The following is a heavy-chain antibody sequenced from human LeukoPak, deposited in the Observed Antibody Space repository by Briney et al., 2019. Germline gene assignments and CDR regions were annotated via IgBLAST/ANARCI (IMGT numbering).Heavy chain of an antibody. V-gene: IGHV1-8*03. CDR2: MNPNSGNT. Sequence: ASVKVPCKASGYTFTSYDINWVRQATGQGLEWMGWMNPNSGNTGYAQKFQGRVTITRNTSISTAYMELSSLRSEDTAVYYCARGGGIAVAGNWFDPWGQGTLVTVSS. CDR1: GYTFTSYD. CDR3: ARGGGIAVAGNWFDP. D-gene: IGHD6-19*01. J-gene: IGHJ5*02.